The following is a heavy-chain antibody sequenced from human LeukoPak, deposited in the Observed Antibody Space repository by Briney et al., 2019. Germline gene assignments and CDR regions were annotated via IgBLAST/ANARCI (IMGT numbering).Heavy chain of an antibody. V-gene: IGHV3-20*04. CDR3: ARASYHYDSSGYYLAY. CDR2: INWNGGST. CDR1: GFTFDDYG. D-gene: IGHD3-22*01. J-gene: IGHJ4*02. Sequence: GGSLRLSCAASGFTFDDYGMSWVRQAPGKGLEWVSGINWNGGSTGYADSVKGRFTISRDNAQNSMYLQMNSLRAEDPALYYCARASYHYDSSGYYLAYWGQGTLVTVSS.